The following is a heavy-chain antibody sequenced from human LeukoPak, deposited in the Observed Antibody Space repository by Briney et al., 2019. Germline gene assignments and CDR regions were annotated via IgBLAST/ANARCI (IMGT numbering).Heavy chain of an antibody. CDR3: ARDPYSNYFDC. CDR1: GFFVSSNF. V-gene: IGHV3-66*01. CDR2: INTDGST. D-gene: IGHD4-11*01. Sequence: GGSLRVSCAASGFFVSSNFMSWVLQAPGKRLHWVSVINTDGSTYYADSVKGRFTISRDRSKNTLYLQMNSLRVEDTAVYYCARDPYSNYFDCWGQGTLVTVSS. J-gene: IGHJ4*02.